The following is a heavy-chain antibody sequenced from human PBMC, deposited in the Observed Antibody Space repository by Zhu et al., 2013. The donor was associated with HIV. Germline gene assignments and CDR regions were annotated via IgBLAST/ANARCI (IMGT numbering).Heavy chain of an antibody. Sequence: QLKLVQSGPEVKRPGSSVKVSCETSGVYFNSLPISWLRQAPGQGLEWMGGIIPMLNTPIYAQHFKGRVTITADESTSTAYMELSSLRSEDTAVYYCARGRGDCSGGSCYHGYYYFYMDVWGKGTTVTVSS. D-gene: IGHD2-15*01. CDR2: IIPMLNTP. CDR1: GVYFNSLP. J-gene: IGHJ6*03. CDR3: ARGRGDCSGGSCYHGYYYFYMDV. V-gene: IGHV1-69*01.